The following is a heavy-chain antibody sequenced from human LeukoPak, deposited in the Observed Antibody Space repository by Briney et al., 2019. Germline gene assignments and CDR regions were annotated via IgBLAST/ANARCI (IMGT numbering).Heavy chain of an antibody. CDR2: IDPNDSYT. CDR3: ARQGYTSSSYDY. J-gene: IGHJ4*02. D-gene: IGHD6-6*01. V-gene: IGHV5-10-1*01. CDR1: GXTFPNFC. Sequence: GESLRISYKGSGXTFPNFCITWVRQVPGKGLERMGTIDPNDSYTNYSPSFQGHVTISADKSIYTAYLQWSSLKASDTAMYYCARQGYTSSSYDYWGQGTLVTVSS.